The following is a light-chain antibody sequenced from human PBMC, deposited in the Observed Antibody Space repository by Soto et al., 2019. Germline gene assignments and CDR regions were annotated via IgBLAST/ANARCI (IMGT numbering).Light chain of an antibody. CDR3: HQYNNLWT. V-gene: IGKV3-15*01. CDR1: QSVSSR. J-gene: IGKJ1*01. CDR2: GAS. Sequence: EIVMTQSPATLSVSPGERVTLSCRASQSVSSRLAWYQQKPGQSPRLLIYGASTRATGIPARFSGSGSGTEFTLPISSLQSEDFGVYYCHQYNNLWTFGQGTKVEIK.